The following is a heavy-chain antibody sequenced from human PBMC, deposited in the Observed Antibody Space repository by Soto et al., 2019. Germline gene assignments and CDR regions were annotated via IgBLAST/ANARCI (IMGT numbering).Heavy chain of an antibody. Sequence: QVQLMQSGAEVKKPGASVKVSCKASGDTFTNYYIHWVRQAPGQGLEWMGTVNPSGGHTTYSQNFLGRVTVTRDTSTSTLYMVLTSLTSDDTAVYYCARGGHVVVVTAAFDYWGQGTLVTVSS. CDR1: GDTFTNYY. V-gene: IGHV1-46*01. D-gene: IGHD2-21*02. CDR2: VNPSGGHT. CDR3: ARGGHVVVVTAAFDY. J-gene: IGHJ4*02.